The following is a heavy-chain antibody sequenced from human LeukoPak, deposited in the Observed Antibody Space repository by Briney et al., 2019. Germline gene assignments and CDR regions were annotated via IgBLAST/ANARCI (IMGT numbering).Heavy chain of an antibody. Sequence: ASVKVSCKVSGYTLTELSMHWVRQAPGKGLEWMGGFDPEDGETIYAQKFQGRVTMTEDTSTDTAYMELSSLRSEDTAVYYCATAPPHYYDSSGYYFAYWGQGTLVTASS. V-gene: IGHV1-24*01. D-gene: IGHD3-22*01. CDR1: GYTLTELS. CDR3: ATAPPHYYDSSGYYFAY. J-gene: IGHJ4*02. CDR2: FDPEDGET.